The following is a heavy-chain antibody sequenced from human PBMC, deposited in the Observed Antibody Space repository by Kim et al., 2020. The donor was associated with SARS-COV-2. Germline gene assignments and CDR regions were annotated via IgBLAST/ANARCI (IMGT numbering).Heavy chain of an antibody. CDR2: MYYSGST. Sequence: SETLSLTCTVSGGSISSYYWSWIRQPPGKGLEWIGYMYYSGSTNYNPSLKSRVTISVDTSKNQFSLKLSSVTAADTAVYYCARRGLGGIAARPAHAFDI. V-gene: IGHV4-59*08. J-gene: IGHJ3*02. CDR1: GGSISSYY. CDR3: ARRGLGGIAARPAHAFDI. D-gene: IGHD6-6*01.